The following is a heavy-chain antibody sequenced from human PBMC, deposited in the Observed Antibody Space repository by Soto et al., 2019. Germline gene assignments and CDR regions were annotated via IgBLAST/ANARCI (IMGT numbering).Heavy chain of an antibody. CDR3: ARGVAATGYYYYYYGMDV. CDR1: GGSISSSNW. D-gene: IGHD2-15*01. Sequence: PSETLSLTCAVSGGSISSSNWWSWVRQPPGKGLEWIGEIYHSGSTNYNPSLKSRVTISVDKSKNQFSLKLSSVTAADTAVYYCARGVAATGYYYYYYGMDVWGQGTTFTVYS. CDR2: IYHSGST. J-gene: IGHJ6*02. V-gene: IGHV4-4*02.